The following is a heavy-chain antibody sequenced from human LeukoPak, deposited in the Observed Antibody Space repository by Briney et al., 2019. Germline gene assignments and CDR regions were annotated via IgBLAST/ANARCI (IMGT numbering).Heavy chain of an antibody. V-gene: IGHV3-11*06. CDR1: GFTFSDFY. Sequence: GGSLRLSCAASGFTFSDFYMRWIRQAPGKGLEWVSYISPTDYTNYAGSVKGRFTISRDNAKKSMYLQMNSLSVEDTAVYFCAKGREYNYDPFDDWGQGTLVTVSS. CDR2: ISPTDYT. D-gene: IGHD5-18*01. J-gene: IGHJ4*02. CDR3: AKGREYNYDPFDD.